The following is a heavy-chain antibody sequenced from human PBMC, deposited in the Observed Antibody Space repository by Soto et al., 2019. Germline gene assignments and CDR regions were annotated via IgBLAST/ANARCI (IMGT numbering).Heavy chain of an antibody. CDR2: ISSSSSYI. J-gene: IGHJ4*02. D-gene: IGHD3-22*01. V-gene: IGHV3-21*01. CDR1: GFTFSSYA. Sequence: EVQLLESGGGLVQPGGSLRLSCAASGFTFSSYAMSWVRQAPGKGLEWVSSISSSSSYIYYADSVKGRFTISRDNAKNSLYLQMNSLRAEDTAVYYCARDWDYYDSSGYYSYFDYWGQGTLVTVSS. CDR3: ARDWDYYDSSGYYSYFDY.